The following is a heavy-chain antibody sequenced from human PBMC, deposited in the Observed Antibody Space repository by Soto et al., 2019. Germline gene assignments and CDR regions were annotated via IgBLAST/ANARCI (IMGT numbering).Heavy chain of an antibody. CDR3: VRVSAVSGPTWFDT. V-gene: IGHV4-30-2*06. CDR2: IYHSGST. Sequence: TLSLTCSVSGGSINSGRSSWSWIRQSPGKGLEWIASIYHSGSTYYNPSLKSRVSISVDRPENQFSLKLSSVAAADTAVYYCVRVSAVSGPTWFDTLGPGNLLTISS. CDR1: GGSINSGRSS. D-gene: IGHD6-13*01. J-gene: IGHJ5*01.